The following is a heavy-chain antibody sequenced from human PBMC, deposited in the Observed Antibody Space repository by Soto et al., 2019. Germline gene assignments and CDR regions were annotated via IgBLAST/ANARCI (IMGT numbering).Heavy chain of an antibody. CDR2: ISGSGGST. CDR1: GFTFSSYA. D-gene: IGHD3-16*01. V-gene: IGHV3-23*01. CDR3: AKDHRVWGIGNFDY. J-gene: IGHJ4*02. Sequence: WGSLRLSCAASGFTFSSYAMSWVRQAPGKGLEWVSAISGSGGSTYYADSVKGRFTISRDNSKNTLYLQMNSLRAEDTAVYYCAKDHRVWGIGNFDYWGQGTLVTVSS.